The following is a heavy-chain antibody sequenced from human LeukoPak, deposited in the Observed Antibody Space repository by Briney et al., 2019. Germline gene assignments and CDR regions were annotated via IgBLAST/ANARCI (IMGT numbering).Heavy chain of an antibody. J-gene: IGHJ3*02. V-gene: IGHV1-18*01. D-gene: IGHD1/OR15-1a*01. CDR3: AYSCGGNQQAFDI. CDR2: ISAYNGNT. Sequence: ASLKLSCTASGFTFTSYGISWVRQAPGQGLEWMAWISAYNGNTNYAQKLKGGFTITTDNSKNTPYMELRSLRSDDTAVYYCAYSCGGNQQAFDIWGQGTMVTVSS. CDR1: GFTFTSYG.